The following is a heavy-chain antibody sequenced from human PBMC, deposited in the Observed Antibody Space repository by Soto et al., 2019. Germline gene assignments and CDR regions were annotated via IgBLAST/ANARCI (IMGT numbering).Heavy chain of an antibody. V-gene: IGHV4-30-2*01. CDR1: GGSISSGGYY. CDR2: IYHSGST. D-gene: IGHD6-13*01. CDR3: ARGAATGSKRTKFDP. Sequence: QLQLQESGSGLVKPSQTLSLTCAVSGGSISSGGYYWSWIRQPPGKGLEWIGYIYHSGSTYYNPSLKSRGTISVDRSKNQISLKLSSVTAADTAVDYCARGAATGSKRTKFDPWGQGTLVTVSS. J-gene: IGHJ5*02.